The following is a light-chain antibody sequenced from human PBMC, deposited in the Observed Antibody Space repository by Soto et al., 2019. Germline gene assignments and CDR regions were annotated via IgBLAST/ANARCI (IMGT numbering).Light chain of an antibody. CDR2: DAS. CDR1: RSVSNY. J-gene: IGKJ1*01. V-gene: IGKV3-11*01. CDR3: QQYGRPPWT. Sequence: EIVLTQSPATVSLSPGERATLSCRASRSVSNYLAWYQQKPGQPPRLLIYDASNRATGIPARFSGSGSGTDFTLTISRLEPEDFAVYFCQQYGRPPWTFGQGTKVDIK.